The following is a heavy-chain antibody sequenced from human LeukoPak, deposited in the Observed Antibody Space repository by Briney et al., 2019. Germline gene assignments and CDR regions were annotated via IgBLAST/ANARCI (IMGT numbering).Heavy chain of an antibody. J-gene: IGHJ6*03. CDR1: GGSISSYY. D-gene: IGHD6-25*01. V-gene: IGHV4-59*01. CDR2: IYYSGST. Sequence: SEALSLTCTVSGGSISSYYWSWIRQPPGKGLEWIGYIYYSGSTNYNPSLKRRVTISVDTSKNQFSLKLSSVPAADTAVYYCARDHPGGDVWGKGTTVTVSS. CDR3: ARDHPGGDV.